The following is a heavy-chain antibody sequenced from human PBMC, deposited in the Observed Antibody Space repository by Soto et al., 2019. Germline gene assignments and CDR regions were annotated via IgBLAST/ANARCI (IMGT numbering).Heavy chain of an antibody. CDR3: AATGGNYFGLDV. CDR2: ISGYNGNT. Sequence: QVRLVQSGSEVKKLGASVKVSCKSSDNTFTHYGINWVRQAPGQGLEWMGWISGYNGNTKYAQKLQARVTMTADTSTRTAFMEVRSLTSDDTGVYFCAATGGNYFGLDVWGQGTTVTVSS. V-gene: IGHV1-18*01. D-gene: IGHD2-8*02. CDR1: DNTFTHYG. J-gene: IGHJ6*02.